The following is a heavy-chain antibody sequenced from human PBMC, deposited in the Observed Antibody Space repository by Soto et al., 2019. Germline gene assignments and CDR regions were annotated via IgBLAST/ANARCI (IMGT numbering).Heavy chain of an antibody. Sequence: GASVKVSCKASGDTFSIYTISWVRQAPGQGLEWMGRVIPIFDITSYTQRFQGRVTITADKSTSTAYMELSSLRSEDTAVYYCARAHRIVGATMSYFDYWGQGTLVTVSP. J-gene: IGHJ4*02. CDR3: ARAHRIVGATMSYFDY. D-gene: IGHD1-26*01. CDR1: GDTFSIYT. V-gene: IGHV1-69*02. CDR2: VIPIFDIT.